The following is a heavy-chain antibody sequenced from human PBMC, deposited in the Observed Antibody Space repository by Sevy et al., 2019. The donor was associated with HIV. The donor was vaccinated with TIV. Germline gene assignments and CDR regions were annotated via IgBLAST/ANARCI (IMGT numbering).Heavy chain of an antibody. V-gene: IGHV3-64D*06. CDR2: ISSNGGST. CDR1: GFTFSNYA. CDR3: VQAGNYDFWSGTHDY. J-gene: IGHJ4*02. Sequence: GGSLRLSCSASGFTFSNYAMHWVPQSPGKGLQYVSAISSNGGSTYYPASVKGRFTISRDNSKNALYLQMSSLRPEDTALYYCVQAGNYDFWSGTHDYWGQGTLVTVSS. D-gene: IGHD3-3*01.